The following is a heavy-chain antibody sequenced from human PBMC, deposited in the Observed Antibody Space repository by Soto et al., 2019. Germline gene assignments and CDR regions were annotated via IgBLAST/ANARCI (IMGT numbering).Heavy chain of an antibody. Sequence: QVQLVESGGGVVQPGRSLRLSCAASGFTFSSYAMHWVRQAPGKGLEWVAVISYDGSNKYYADSVKGRFTISRDNSKNTLYLQMNSLRAEDTAVYYCARDGRATTRPGRLAYWGQGTLVTVSS. J-gene: IGHJ4*02. CDR1: GFTFSSYA. CDR2: ISYDGSNK. V-gene: IGHV3-30-3*01. D-gene: IGHD1-26*01. CDR3: ARDGRATTRPGRLAY.